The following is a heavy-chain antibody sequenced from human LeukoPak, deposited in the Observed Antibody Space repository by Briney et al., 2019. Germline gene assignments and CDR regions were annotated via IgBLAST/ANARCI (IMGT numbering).Heavy chain of an antibody. D-gene: IGHD3-22*01. CDR1: GYTLTSYG. V-gene: IGHV1-18*01. J-gene: IGHJ4*02. CDR2: ISAYNGNT. Sequence: GASVKVSCKASGYTLTSYGISWVRQAPGQGLEWMGWISAYNGNTTYAQKLQGRVTMTTDTSTSTAYMELRSLRSDDTAVYYCARGYYYDSSGYYYPDYWGQGTLVTVSS. CDR3: ARGYYYDSSGYYYPDY.